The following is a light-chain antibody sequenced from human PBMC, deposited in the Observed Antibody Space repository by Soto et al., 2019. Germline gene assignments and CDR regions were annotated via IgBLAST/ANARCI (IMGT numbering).Light chain of an antibody. Sequence: EIVMTQSPATLSVSPGERATLSCRASQSVSSNLAWYQQQPGQPPRLLIYGASTRATGIPARFSGSGSGTEFTLTISSLQSEDFAIYFCQQYNNWPPDRTFGQGTKVEIK. CDR3: QQYNNWPPDRT. J-gene: IGKJ1*01. CDR2: GAS. CDR1: QSVSSN. V-gene: IGKV3-15*01.